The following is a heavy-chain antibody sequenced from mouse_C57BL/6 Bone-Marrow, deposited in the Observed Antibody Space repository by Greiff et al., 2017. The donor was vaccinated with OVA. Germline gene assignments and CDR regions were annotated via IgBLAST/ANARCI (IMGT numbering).Heavy chain of an antibody. D-gene: IGHD2-4*01. V-gene: IGHV1-81*01. Sequence: QVHVKQSGAELARPGASVKLSCKASGYTFTSYGISWVKQRTGQGLEWIGEIYPRSGNTYYNEKFKGKATLTADKSSSTAYMELRSLTSEDSAVYFCARNTPYYDYDGFAYWGQGTLVTVSA. J-gene: IGHJ3*01. CDR1: GYTFTSYG. CDR3: ARNTPYYDYDGFAY. CDR2: IYPRSGNT.